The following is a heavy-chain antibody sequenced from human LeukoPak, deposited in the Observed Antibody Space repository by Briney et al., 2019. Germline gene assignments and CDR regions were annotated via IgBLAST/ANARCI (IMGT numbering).Heavy chain of an antibody. Sequence: SVRVSCKASGGTFSSYAISWVRQAPGQGLEWMGGIIPIFGTANYAQKFQGRVTITADESTSTAYMELSSLRSEDTAVYYCARAGPRSGLRKYYFDYWGQGTLVTVSS. CDR1: GGTFSSYA. D-gene: IGHD4-17*01. CDR3: ARAGPRSGLRKYYFDY. V-gene: IGHV1-69*13. J-gene: IGHJ4*02. CDR2: IIPIFGTA.